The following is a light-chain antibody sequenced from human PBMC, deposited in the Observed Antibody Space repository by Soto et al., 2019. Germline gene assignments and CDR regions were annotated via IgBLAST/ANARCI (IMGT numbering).Light chain of an antibody. CDR1: QSISDT. CDR3: QQYQNWPWT. Sequence: IVLTQSPATLSLSPGGRLTLSCRASQSISDTVAWYQQTPGPAPRLLIQGASTRATFFPAMCRCSGSFADFTLTISSLKSEDFEVYYCQQYQNWPWTFGQGTKVDI. J-gene: IGKJ1*01. V-gene: IGKV3-15*01. CDR2: GAS.